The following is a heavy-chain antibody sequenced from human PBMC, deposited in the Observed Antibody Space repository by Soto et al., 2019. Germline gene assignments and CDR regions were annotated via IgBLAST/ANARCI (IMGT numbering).Heavy chain of an antibody. Sequence: QVQLQESGPRLVKPSGTLSLTCVVSGGSISSSYWWSWLRQSPGTGLEWIGEIYHSGSTNYNPSLKSRLTILLDKSKNHFSLKLSSLTAADTAVYYCARKIDYGDYHFDYWGQGTLVTVSS. J-gene: IGHJ4*02. CDR3: ARKIDYGDYHFDY. CDR1: GGSISSSYW. CDR2: IYHSGST. V-gene: IGHV4-4*02. D-gene: IGHD4-17*01.